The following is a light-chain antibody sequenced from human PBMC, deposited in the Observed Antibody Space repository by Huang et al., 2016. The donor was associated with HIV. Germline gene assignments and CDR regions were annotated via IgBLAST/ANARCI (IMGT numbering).Light chain of an antibody. CDR2: LGS. CDR1: QSLLHSTGDNY. J-gene: IGKJ2*01. CDR3: MQALQTPPFT. V-gene: IGKV2-28*01. Sequence: DIVMTQSPLSLPVIPGESASISCRSSQSLLHSTGDNYLDWYLQKPGQSPQLLIYLGSNRASGVPDRFSGSGSGTDFTLKINRVEPGDVGIYYCMQALQTPPFTFGQGTKLEIK.